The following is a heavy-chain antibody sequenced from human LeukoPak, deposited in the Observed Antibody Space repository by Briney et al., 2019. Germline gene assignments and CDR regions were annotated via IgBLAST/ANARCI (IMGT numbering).Heavy chain of an antibody. V-gene: IGHV3-7*01. J-gene: IGHJ4*02. Sequence: GGTLRLSCAASGFTFSNFGMSWVRQAPGKGLEWVANIKEDGSERYYVDSVKGRFTISRDNAKNSLELQMNSLRAEDTAVYYCARDCGYDTFDYWGQGTLVTVSS. CDR2: IKEDGSER. CDR3: ARDCGYDTFDY. D-gene: IGHD5-12*01. CDR1: GFTFSNFG.